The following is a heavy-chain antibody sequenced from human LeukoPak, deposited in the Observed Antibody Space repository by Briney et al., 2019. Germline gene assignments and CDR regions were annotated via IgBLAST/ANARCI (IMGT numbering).Heavy chain of an antibody. Sequence: GASVKVSCKASGYTFTSYAMHWVRQAPGQRLEWMGWISAYNGNTNYAQKLQGRVTMTTDTSTSTAYMELRSLRSDDTAVYYCARSIFGDEVGATTFDYYMDVWGKGTTVTVSS. J-gene: IGHJ6*03. CDR2: ISAYNGNT. CDR1: GYTFTSYA. D-gene: IGHD1-26*01. CDR3: ARSIFGDEVGATTFDYYMDV. V-gene: IGHV1-18*01.